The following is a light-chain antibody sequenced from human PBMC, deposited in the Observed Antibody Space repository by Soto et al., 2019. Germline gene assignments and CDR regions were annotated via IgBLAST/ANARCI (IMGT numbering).Light chain of an antibody. CDR3: QQHYNNPRT. CDR2: DAS. J-gene: IGKJ1*01. CDR1: QDISNY. Sequence: DIQMTQSPSSLSASVGDRVTIACQASQDISNYLNWYQQKPGKAPKILIYDASNLQSGVPSRFSGSGSGTHCTLTISSLQPEDFETYYCQQHYNNPRTFGQGTKVDIK. V-gene: IGKV1-39*01.